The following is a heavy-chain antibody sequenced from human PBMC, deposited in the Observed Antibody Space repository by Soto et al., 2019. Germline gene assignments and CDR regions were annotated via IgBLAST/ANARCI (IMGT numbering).Heavy chain of an antibody. V-gene: IGHV4-34*01. CDR1: GGSFSGYY. D-gene: IGHD6-13*01. Sequence: SETLSLTCAVYGGSFSGYYWSWIRQPPGKGLEWIGEINHSGSTNYNPSLKSRVTISVDTSKNQFSLKLSSVTAADTAVYYCATGIAAAGPPGDWFDPWGQGTLVTVSS. CDR2: INHSGST. J-gene: IGHJ5*02. CDR3: ATGIAAAGPPGDWFDP.